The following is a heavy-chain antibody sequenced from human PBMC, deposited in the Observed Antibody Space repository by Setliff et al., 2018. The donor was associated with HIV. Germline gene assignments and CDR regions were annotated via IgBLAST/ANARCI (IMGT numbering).Heavy chain of an antibody. D-gene: IGHD3-10*01. J-gene: IGHJ4*02. CDR1: GGSISSGGYS. V-gene: IGHV4-30-2*01. Sequence: SETLSLTCAVSGGSISSGGYSWSWIRQPPGKGLEWTGYIYHSGSTNYNPSLKSRVTISVDTSKNQFSLKLSSVTAADTAVYYCARRRGPLVRGVDPTPSFYFDYWGQGTLVTVSS. CDR3: ARRRGPLVRGVDPTPSFYFDY. CDR2: IYHSGST.